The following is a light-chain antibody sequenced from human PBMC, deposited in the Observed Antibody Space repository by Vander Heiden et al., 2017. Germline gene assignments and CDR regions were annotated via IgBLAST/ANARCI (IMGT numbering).Light chain of an antibody. CDR2: GAS. V-gene: IGKV3-20*01. Sequence: EIVLTQSPGTLSLSPGERATLSCRASQSVSSSYLAWYQQKPGQAPRLRIYGASSRATGIPDRFSGSGSGTDFTLTISRLEPEDFAVYYCQQYGSSLETFGQGTKVEIK. J-gene: IGKJ1*01. CDR3: QQYGSSLET. CDR1: QSVSSSY.